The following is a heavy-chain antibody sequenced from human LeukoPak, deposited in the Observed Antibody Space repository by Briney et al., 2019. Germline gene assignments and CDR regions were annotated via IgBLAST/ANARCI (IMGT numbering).Heavy chain of an antibody. V-gene: IGHV3-21*01. CDR2: ISSSSSYI. J-gene: IGHJ4*02. D-gene: IGHD3-22*01. CDR1: GFTFSSYS. Sequence: GGSLRLSCAASGFTFSSYSMNWVRQAPGKGLEWVSSISSSSSYIYYADSVKGRFTISRDNAKKSLYLQMNSLRAEDTAVYYCARWDDSSGYYPFYFDYWGQGTLVTVSS. CDR3: ARWDDSSGYYPFYFDY.